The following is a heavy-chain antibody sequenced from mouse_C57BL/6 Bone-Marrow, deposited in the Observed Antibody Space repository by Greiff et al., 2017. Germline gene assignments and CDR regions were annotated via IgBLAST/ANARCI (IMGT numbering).Heavy chain of an antibody. CDR2: IYPRSGHT. J-gene: IGHJ2*01. D-gene: IGHD1-1*01. V-gene: IGHV1-81*01. Sequence: QVQLQQSGAELARPGASVKLSCKASGYTFTSYGISWVKQRTGQGLEWIGEIYPRSGHTYYNEKFKGKATLTADKSSSTAYMELRSLTSEDSAVXFCAKGTVVASFDYWGQGTTLTVSS. CDR3: AKGTVVASFDY. CDR1: GYTFTSYG.